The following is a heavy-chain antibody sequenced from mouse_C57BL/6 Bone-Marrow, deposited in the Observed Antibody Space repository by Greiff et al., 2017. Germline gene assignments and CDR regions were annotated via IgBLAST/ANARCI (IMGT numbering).Heavy chain of an antibody. J-gene: IGHJ2*01. CDR3: ARYDYGSSYFDY. CDR2: ISCSGST. CDR1: GYSITSDY. V-gene: IGHV3-8*01. D-gene: IGHD1-1*01. Sequence: EVKVEESGPGLAKPSQTLSLTSSVSGYSITSDYWNWIRKFPGNKLEYMGYISCSGSTYYNPSLKSRLSITRDTSKNKYYLQLNSVTTEDTATDYCARYDYGSSYFDYWGQGTTLTGSS.